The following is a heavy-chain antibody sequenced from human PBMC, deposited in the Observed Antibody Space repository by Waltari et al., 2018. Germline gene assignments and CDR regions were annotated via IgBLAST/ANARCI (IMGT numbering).Heavy chain of an antibody. V-gene: IGHV4-4*02. CDR3: ARDRGRGMFLDS. D-gene: IGHD3-10*02. CDR2: IHGSGRI. J-gene: IGHJ4*02. Sequence: QLQLQQSGPGLVKPSETLSLTCAVSGDSMTGGSWWGWVRQPPGKGLEWVGQIHGSGRINYNPSLEGRVNISMDRSNNKFSLRVSSATAADTAVYYCARDRGRGMFLDSWGQGILVSVSP. CDR1: GDSMTGGSW.